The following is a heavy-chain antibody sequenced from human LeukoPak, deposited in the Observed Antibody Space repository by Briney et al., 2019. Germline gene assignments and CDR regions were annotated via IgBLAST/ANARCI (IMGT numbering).Heavy chain of an antibody. CDR2: IKQDGSEK. D-gene: IGHD6-13*01. CDR1: GFTFSSYW. CDR3: ARDLKTAAGRSKNDY. J-gene: IGHJ4*02. V-gene: IGHV3-7*03. Sequence: PGGSLRLSCAASGFTFSSYWMSWVRQAPGKGLEWVANIKQDGSEKYYVDSVKGRFTISRDNAKNSLYLQMNSLRAEDTAVYYCARDLKTAAGRSKNDYWGRGTLVTVSS.